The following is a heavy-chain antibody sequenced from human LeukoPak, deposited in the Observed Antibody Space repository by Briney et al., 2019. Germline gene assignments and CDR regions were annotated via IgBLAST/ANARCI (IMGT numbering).Heavy chain of an antibody. CDR1: GFTFSSYG. J-gene: IGHJ4*02. V-gene: IGHV3-30*18. Sequence: GRSLRLSCAASGFTFSSYGMHWVRQAPGKGLEWVAVISYDESNKYFANSVKGRFTISRDNPKNTLYLQMNSLRPEDTAVYYCAKSTTVTTQQRGYFDYWGQGTLVTVSS. D-gene: IGHD4-11*01. CDR2: ISYDESNK. CDR3: AKSTTVTTQQRGYFDY.